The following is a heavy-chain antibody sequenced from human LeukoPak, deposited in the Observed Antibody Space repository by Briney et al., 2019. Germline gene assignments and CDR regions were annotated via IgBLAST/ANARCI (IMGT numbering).Heavy chain of an antibody. D-gene: IGHD2-15*01. Sequence: SVKVSCKASGGTFSSYAISWVRQAPGQGLEWMGRIIPILGIANYAQKFQGRGTITADKSTSTAYMELSSLRSEDTAVYYCASFGYCSGGSCYSYYYYGMDVWGQGTTVTVSS. CDR1: GGTFSSYA. V-gene: IGHV1-69*04. J-gene: IGHJ6*02. CDR3: ASFGYCSGGSCYSYYYYGMDV. CDR2: IIPILGIA.